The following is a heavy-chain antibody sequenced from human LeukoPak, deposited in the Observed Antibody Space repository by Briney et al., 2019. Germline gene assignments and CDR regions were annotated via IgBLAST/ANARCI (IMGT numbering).Heavy chain of an antibody. Sequence: PGGSLRLSCAASGFTFSSYSMNWVRQAPGKGLEWVSSISSSSSYIYYADSVKGRFTISRDNAKSSLYLQMNSLRAEDTAVYYCARGHQPHFDPWGQGTLVTVSS. CDR2: ISSSSSYI. J-gene: IGHJ5*02. CDR1: GFTFSSYS. D-gene: IGHD2-2*01. V-gene: IGHV3-21*01. CDR3: ARGHQPHFDP.